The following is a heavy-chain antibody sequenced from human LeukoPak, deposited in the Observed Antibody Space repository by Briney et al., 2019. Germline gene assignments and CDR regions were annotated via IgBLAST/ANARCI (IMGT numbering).Heavy chain of an antibody. Sequence: GSLRLSCAASGFTFSDYYMSWIRQPPGKGLEWIGYIYNSGSTNYSPSLRSRVTISVDTSKNQFSLKLSSVTAADTAVYYCAGREAAAGPHHYYYGMDVWGQGTPVPVPS. CDR1: GFTFSDYY. J-gene: IGHJ6*02. CDR3: AGREAAAGPHHYYYGMDV. D-gene: IGHD6-13*01. V-gene: IGHV4-59*08. CDR2: IYNSGST.